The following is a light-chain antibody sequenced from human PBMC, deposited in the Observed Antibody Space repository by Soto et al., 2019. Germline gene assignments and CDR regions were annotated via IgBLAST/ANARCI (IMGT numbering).Light chain of an antibody. CDR1: QSVNSNY. V-gene: IGKV3-20*01. CDR2: DAA. CDR3: QQYTALPPP. Sequence: EIVLTQSPCSLSLSPGERATLFCRASQSVNSNYLAWYQQKVGQAPRLLIYDAASRATGITDSFNGSGSGPDLTLSRSRLEPEDFAVYSCQQYTALPPPLGGGTKVEI. J-gene: IGKJ4*01.